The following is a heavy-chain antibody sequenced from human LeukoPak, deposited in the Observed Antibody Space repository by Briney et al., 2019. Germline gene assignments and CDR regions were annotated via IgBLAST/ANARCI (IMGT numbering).Heavy chain of an antibody. V-gene: IGHV4-59*08. CDR1: GGSISSHY. Sequence: PSETLSLTCTVSGGSISSHYWSWIRQPPGKGLEWIGYIYYSGSTNYNPSLESRVTISVDTSKNQFSLQLSSVTAADTAVYYCARVVGATSIDYWGQGILVTVSS. J-gene: IGHJ4*02. CDR2: IYYSGST. CDR3: ARVVGATSIDY. D-gene: IGHD2-15*01.